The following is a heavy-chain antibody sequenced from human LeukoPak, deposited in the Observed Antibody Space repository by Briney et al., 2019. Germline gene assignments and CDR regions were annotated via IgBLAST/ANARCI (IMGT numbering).Heavy chain of an antibody. CDR1: GYTFTSYG. V-gene: IGHV1-18*01. D-gene: IGHD1-26*01. CDR3: ARDSNVYWELLPFDY. Sequence: GASVKVSCKASGYTFTSYGISWVRQAPGQGLEWMGWISAYNGNTNYAQKLQGRVTMTTDTSTSTAYMELRSLRSDDTAVYYCARDSNVYWELLPFDYWGQGTLVTVPS. J-gene: IGHJ4*02. CDR2: ISAYNGNT.